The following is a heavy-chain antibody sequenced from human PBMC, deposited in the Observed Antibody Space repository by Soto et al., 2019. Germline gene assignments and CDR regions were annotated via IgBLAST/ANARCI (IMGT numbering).Heavy chain of an antibody. CDR1: EFTFSNYA. J-gene: IGHJ4*02. D-gene: IGHD6-13*01. V-gene: IGHV3-23*01. CDR2: ISDNGGTT. CDR3: AKDPQQLIVYFEY. Sequence: PGGSLRLSCAASEFTFSNYAMSWVRQAPGKGLEWVSSISDNGGTTYYADSVKGRFTISRDYSKNTLYLQMNSLRAEDTAVYYWAKDPQQLIVYFEYWGQGTQVTVSS.